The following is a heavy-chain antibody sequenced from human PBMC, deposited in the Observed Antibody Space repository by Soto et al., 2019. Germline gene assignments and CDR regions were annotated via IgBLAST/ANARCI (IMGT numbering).Heavy chain of an antibody. J-gene: IGHJ4*02. V-gene: IGHV3-30*18. CDR1: GFTFSSYG. CDR3: AKAGAALFDY. Sequence: ESGGGVVQPGRSLRLSCAASGFTFSSYGMHWVRQAPGKGLEWVAVISYDGSNKYYADSVKGRFTISRDNSKNTLYLQMNSLRAEDTAVYYCAKAGAALFDYWGQGTLVTVSS. D-gene: IGHD2-15*01. CDR2: ISYDGSNK.